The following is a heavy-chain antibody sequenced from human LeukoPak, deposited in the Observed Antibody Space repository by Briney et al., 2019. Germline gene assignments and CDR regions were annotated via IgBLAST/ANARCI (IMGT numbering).Heavy chain of an antibody. Sequence: GGSLRLSCAASGFTFSSYGMHWVRRAPGKGLGWVAVIWYDGSNKYYADSVKGRFTISRDNSKNTLYLQMNSLRAEDTAVYYCARDHDGYTSNDAFDIWGQGTMVTVSS. V-gene: IGHV3-33*01. CDR3: ARDHDGYTSNDAFDI. CDR2: IWYDGSNK. J-gene: IGHJ3*02. CDR1: GFTFSSYG. D-gene: IGHD2-2*02.